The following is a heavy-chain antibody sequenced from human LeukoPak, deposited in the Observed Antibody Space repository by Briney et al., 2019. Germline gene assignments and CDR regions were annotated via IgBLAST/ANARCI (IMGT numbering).Heavy chain of an antibody. D-gene: IGHD7-27*01. CDR2: INADGRAE. CDR1: GFTFNKSW. Sequence: GGSLRLSCAASGFTFNKSWMTWVRQTPGKWLERVANINADGRAEYYVASVKGRFAISRDNAKSSVFLQINNLRAEDTAVYYCAKWGSTWGFDNWGQGTLVTVSS. J-gene: IGHJ4*02. CDR3: AKWGSTWGFDN. V-gene: IGHV3-7*01.